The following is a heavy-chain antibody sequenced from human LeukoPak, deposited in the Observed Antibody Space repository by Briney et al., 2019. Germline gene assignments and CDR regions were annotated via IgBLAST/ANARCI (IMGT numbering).Heavy chain of an antibody. CDR2: ISGSGST. CDR1: GGSISSSSYY. Sequence: SETLSLTCTVSGGSISSSSYYWGWIRQHPGKGLEWIGYISGSGSTYCNPSLKSRVTISVDTSKNQFSLKLTSVTAADTAVYYCARDRLGMYAFDIWGQGTMVTVSS. J-gene: IGHJ3*02. D-gene: IGHD7-27*01. CDR3: ARDRLGMYAFDI. V-gene: IGHV4-31*03.